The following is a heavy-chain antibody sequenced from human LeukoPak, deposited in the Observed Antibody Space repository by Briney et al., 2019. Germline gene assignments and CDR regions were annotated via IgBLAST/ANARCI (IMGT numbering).Heavy chain of an antibody. Sequence: GGSLRLSCAASGFTFSSYTMNWVRQAPGKGLEWVSSISISSSYIYYADSVKGRFTISRDNAKNSLYPQMNSLRAEDTAVYYCAREDRGEIVVVPAARNFDYWGQGTLVTVSS. J-gene: IGHJ4*02. V-gene: IGHV3-21*01. CDR2: ISISSSYI. CDR1: GFTFSSYT. D-gene: IGHD2-2*01. CDR3: AREDRGEIVVVPAARNFDY.